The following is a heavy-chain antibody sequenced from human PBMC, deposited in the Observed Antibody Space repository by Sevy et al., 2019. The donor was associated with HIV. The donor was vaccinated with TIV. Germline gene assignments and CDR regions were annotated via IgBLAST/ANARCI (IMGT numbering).Heavy chain of an antibody. CDR2: ISYDGSNK. V-gene: IGHV3-30*04. D-gene: IGHD3-3*01. CDR1: GFTFSSYA. J-gene: IGHJ4*02. CDR3: ASIPIWSGYYRAYFDY. Sequence: GGSLRLSCAASGFTFSSYAMHWVRQAPGKGLEWVAVISYDGSNKYYADSVKGRFTISRDNSKNTLYLQMNSLRAEDTAVYYCASIPIWSGYYRAYFDYWGQGTLVTVSS.